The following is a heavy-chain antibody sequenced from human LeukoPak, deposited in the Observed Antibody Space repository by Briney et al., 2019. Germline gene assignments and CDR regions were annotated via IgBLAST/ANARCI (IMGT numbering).Heavy chain of an antibody. CDR3: ARGGPDSGSHPYFDY. J-gene: IGHJ4*02. V-gene: IGHV3-21*04. CDR1: GFTFSTYS. D-gene: IGHD1-26*01. CDR2: ISKSSYYI. Sequence: GGSLRLSCADSGFTFSTYSMNWVRQAPGKGLEWVSSISKSSYYIHYADSVKGRFTISRDNAKNSLYLQMNSLRAEDTAVYYCARGGPDSGSHPYFDYWGQGTLVTVSS.